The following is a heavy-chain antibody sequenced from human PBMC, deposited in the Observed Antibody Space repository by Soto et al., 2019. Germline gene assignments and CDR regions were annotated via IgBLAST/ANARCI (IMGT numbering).Heavy chain of an antibody. Sequence: GGSLRLSCAASGFTFSSYAMHWVRQAPGKGLECVSLTCSGGTTYYADSVRGRFTISSDNSKNTLYLQMNSLRAEDTAVYYCAGRLATAASLDYWGQGTLVTVSS. CDR1: GFTFSSYA. J-gene: IGHJ4*02. CDR3: AGRLATAASLDY. CDR2: TCSGGTT. V-gene: IGHV3-53*01. D-gene: IGHD3-16*01.